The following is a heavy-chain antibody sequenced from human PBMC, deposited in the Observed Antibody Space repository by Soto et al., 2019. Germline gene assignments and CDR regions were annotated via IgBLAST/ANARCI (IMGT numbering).Heavy chain of an antibody. Sequence: QVHLVQSGAEVKKPGASVKVSCKASGYTFTSYGITWVRQAPGQGLEWMGWISAHNGNTDYAQKLQGRVIVSRDTSTRTYYMELRRLISDDTAVYYCASGMYVDSWGQGDLVTLSS. CDR1: GYTFTSYG. D-gene: IGHD2-8*01. CDR3: ASGMYVDS. J-gene: IGHJ1*01. CDR2: ISAHNGNT. V-gene: IGHV1-18*01.